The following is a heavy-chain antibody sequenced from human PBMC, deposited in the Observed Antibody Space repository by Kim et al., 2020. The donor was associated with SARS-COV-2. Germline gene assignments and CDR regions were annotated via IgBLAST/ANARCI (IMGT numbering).Heavy chain of an antibody. CDR1: GGSFSAYY. Sequence: SETLSLTCAVYGGSFSAYYWSWIRQPPGKGLEWIGEINHSGSTNYNPSLKSRVTISVDTSKNQFSLKLSSVTAEDTAVYYCARGTRQWLVRGPYHPYM. CDR2: INHSGST. CDR3: ARGTRQWLVRGPYHPYM. J-gene: IGHJ6*03. V-gene: IGHV4-34*01. D-gene: IGHD6-19*01.